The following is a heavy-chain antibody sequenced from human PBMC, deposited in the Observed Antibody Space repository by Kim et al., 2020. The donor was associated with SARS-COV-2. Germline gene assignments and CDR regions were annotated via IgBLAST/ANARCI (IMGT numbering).Heavy chain of an antibody. D-gene: IGHD3-3*01. J-gene: IGHJ4*02. CDR3: VNDRGSIIRDFDY. Sequence: YTDSVKGRFTISRDTSKNTLHLQMTSLRPEDTAVYTCVNDRGSIIRDFDYWGQGTLVTVSS. V-gene: IGHV3-64D*08.